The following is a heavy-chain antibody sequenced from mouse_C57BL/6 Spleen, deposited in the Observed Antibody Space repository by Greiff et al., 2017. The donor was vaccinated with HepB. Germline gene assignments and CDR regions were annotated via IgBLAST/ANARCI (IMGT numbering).Heavy chain of an antibody. D-gene: IGHD2-4*01. CDR2: ISSGSSTI. Sequence: EVKLVESGGGLVKPGGSLKLSCAASGFTFSDYGMHWVRQAPEKGLEWVAYISSGSSTIYYADTVKGRFTISRDNAKNTLFLQMTSLRSEDTAMYYCARPDDYDDGDYYYAMDYWGQGTSVTVSS. V-gene: IGHV5-17*01. J-gene: IGHJ4*01. CDR3: ARPDDYDDGDYYYAMDY. CDR1: GFTFSDYG.